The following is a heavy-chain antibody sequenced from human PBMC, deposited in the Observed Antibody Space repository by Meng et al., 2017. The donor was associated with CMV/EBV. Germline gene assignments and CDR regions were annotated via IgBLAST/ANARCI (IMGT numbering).Heavy chain of an antibody. J-gene: IGHJ3*02. CDR2: IKSKTDGGTT. CDR3: TSDPYYYDSSGYRAIDI. CDR1: GFTFSNAW. Sequence: GGSLRLSCAASGFTFSNAWMSWVRQAPGKGLEWVGRIKSKTDGGTTYYAAPVKGRFTISRDDSKNTLYLQMNSLKTEDTAVYYCTSDPYYYDSSGYRAIDIWGQGTMVTVSS. V-gene: IGHV3-15*01. D-gene: IGHD3-22*01.